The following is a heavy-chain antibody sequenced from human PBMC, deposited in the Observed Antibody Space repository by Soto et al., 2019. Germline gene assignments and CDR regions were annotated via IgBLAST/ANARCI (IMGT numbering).Heavy chain of an antibody. CDR2: INHSGST. V-gene: IGHV4-34*01. J-gene: IGHJ4*02. CDR1: GGSFSGYY. D-gene: IGHD2-2*01. CDR3: ARGRTHCSSTSCYARDFDY. Sequence: QVQLQQWGAGLLKPSETLSLTCAVYGGSFSGYYWSWIRQPPGKGLEWIGEINHSGSTNYNPSLKRRVTISVDTSKNQFSLKLSSVTAADTAVYYCARGRTHCSSTSCYARDFDYWGQGTLVTVSS.